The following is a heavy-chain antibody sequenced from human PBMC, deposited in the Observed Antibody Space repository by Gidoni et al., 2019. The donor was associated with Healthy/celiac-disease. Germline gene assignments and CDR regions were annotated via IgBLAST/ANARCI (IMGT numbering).Heavy chain of an antibody. J-gene: IGHJ6*02. V-gene: IGHV4-39*01. CDR3: ARRRWDTAMVTSYDYYDMDV. Sequence: TVSGGSTSSSSYYWGWIRQPPGKGLVWIVSIYYSGSTYYNPSLKSRVTISVDTSKNQFSLKLSPVTAADTAVYYCARRRWDTAMVTSYDYYDMDVWGQGTTVTVSS. D-gene: IGHD5-18*01. CDR1: GGSTSSSSYY. CDR2: IYYSGST.